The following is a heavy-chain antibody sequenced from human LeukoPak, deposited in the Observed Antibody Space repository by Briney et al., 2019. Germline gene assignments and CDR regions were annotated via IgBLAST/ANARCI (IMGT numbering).Heavy chain of an antibody. D-gene: IGHD6-19*01. CDR1: GFTFINAW. V-gene: IGHV3-15*01. Sequence: GGSLRLSCAASGFTFINAWMAWVRQAPGKGLEWVGRIKAEAHGGTTDYAAPVKGRFTISRDDSKNTLYLQMNSLKTEDTAVYYCARHGIYVGSGWSFDFWAQGTLVTVSS. J-gene: IGHJ4*02. CDR2: IKAEAHGGTT. CDR3: ARHGIYVGSGWSFDF.